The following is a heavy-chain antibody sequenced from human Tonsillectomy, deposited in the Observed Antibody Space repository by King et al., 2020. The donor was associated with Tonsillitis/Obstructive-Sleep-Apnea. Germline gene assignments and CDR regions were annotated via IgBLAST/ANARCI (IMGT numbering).Heavy chain of an antibody. CDR1: GGSISSGGYY. CDR2: IYYSGST. J-gene: IGHJ4*02. CDR3: ARDRCSGGSCYPDY. V-gene: IGHV4-31*03. D-gene: IGHD2-15*01. Sequence: QVQLQESGPGLVKPSQTLSLTCTVSGGSISSGGYYWSWIRQHPGKGLAWIGYIYYSGSTYYNPSLKSRVTISVDTAKNQFYLKLSSVTDADTAVYYCARDRCSGGSCYPDYWGQGTLVTVSS.